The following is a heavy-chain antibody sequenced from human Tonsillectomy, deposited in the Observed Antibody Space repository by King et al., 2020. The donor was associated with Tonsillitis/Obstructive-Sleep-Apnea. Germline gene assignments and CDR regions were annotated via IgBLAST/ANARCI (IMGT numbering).Heavy chain of an antibody. D-gene: IGHD3-3*01. CDR2: INHSGST. V-gene: IGHV4-34*01. CDR3: ARQGGGFGAFDI. CDR1: GGSFRGFY. J-gene: IGHJ3*02. Sequence: VQLQQWGAGLLKPSETLSLTCAVYGGSFRGFYWSWIRQPPGKGLEWIGEINHSGSTNYNPSLKSRVTISVDTSENQFSLKLTSVTAADTAVYYCARQGGGFGAFDIWGQGTMVTVYS.